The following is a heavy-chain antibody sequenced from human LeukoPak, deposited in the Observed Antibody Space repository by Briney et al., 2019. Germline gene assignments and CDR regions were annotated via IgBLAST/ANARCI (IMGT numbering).Heavy chain of an antibody. V-gene: IGHV3-33*08. J-gene: IGHJ4*02. D-gene: IGHD3-22*01. Sequence: PGRSLRLSCAASGFTFSSYGMHWVRQAPGKGLEWVAVIWYDGSNKYYADSVKGRFTISRDNSKNTLYLQMNSLRAEDTAVYYCASHHSSGYYFGGDWGQGTLVTVSS. CDR2: IWYDGSNK. CDR3: ASHHSSGYYFGGD. CDR1: GFTFSSYG.